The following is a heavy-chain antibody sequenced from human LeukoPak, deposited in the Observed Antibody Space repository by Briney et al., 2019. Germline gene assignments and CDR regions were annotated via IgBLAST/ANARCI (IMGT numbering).Heavy chain of an antibody. CDR3: ARNSSWYFDY. CDR1: GSSIRSDYY. D-gene: IGHD6-13*01. Sequence: PSETLSLTCAFSGSSIRSDYYWGWLRQPPGKGLEWIGSIYQSGSTHYNPSLKSRVTISIDTSKNQFSLKLSSMTAADTAVYYCARNSSWYFDYWGQGTLVTVSS. V-gene: IGHV4-38-2*01. J-gene: IGHJ4*02. CDR2: IYQSGST.